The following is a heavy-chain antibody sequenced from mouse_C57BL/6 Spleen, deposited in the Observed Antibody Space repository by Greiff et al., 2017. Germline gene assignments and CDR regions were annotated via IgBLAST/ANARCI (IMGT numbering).Heavy chain of an antibody. V-gene: IGHV1-22*01. CDR2: INPNNGGT. CDR3: ARRVYYGNYGGFAY. Sequence: EVQLQESGPELVKPGASVKMSCKASGYTFTDYNMHWVKQSHGKSLEWIGYINPNNGGTSYNQKFKGKATLTVNKSSSTAYMELRSLTSEDSAVYYCARRVYYGNYGGFAYWGQGTLVTVSA. J-gene: IGHJ3*01. CDR1: GYTFTDYN. D-gene: IGHD2-1*01.